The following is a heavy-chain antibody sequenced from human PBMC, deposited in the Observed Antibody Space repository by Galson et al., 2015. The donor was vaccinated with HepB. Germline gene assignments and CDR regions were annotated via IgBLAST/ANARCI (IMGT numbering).Heavy chain of an antibody. Sequence: SLRLSCAASGFSFISHSMNWVRHSPGKGLEWLAYISPGGAKYYADSARGRFTISRDNDQKYMYLHMSSLRVEDTGIYYCARNPASYDYYNMDVWGQGTTVTVSS. V-gene: IGHV3-48*01. CDR1: GFSFISHS. D-gene: IGHD6-25*01. J-gene: IGHJ6*02. CDR3: ARNPASYDYYNMDV. CDR2: ISPGGAK.